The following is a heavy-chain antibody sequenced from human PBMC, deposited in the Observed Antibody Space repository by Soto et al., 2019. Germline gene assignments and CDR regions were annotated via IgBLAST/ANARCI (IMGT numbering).Heavy chain of an antibody. CDR1: GSSFSSDD. V-gene: IGHV3-23*01. D-gene: IGHD6-19*01. Sequence: GGSLRLSCVVSGSSFSSDDMSWVRQAPGRGLEWVSGISDSGGSTYYADSVKGRFTISRDNAKNTLYLQMKSLRVEDTALYYCAKDGGWSLAVAGLFDYWGPGAQVTVSS. CDR3: AKDGGWSLAVAGLFDY. J-gene: IGHJ4*02. CDR2: ISDSGGST.